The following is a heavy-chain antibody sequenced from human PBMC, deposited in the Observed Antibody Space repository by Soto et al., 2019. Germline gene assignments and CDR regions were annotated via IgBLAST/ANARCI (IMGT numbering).Heavy chain of an antibody. CDR3: ARDGRPAAAGTGIYYYYYMDV. D-gene: IGHD6-13*01. Sequence: GASVKVSCKASGYTFTSYYMHWVRQAPGQGLEWMGIINPSGGSTSYAQKFQGRVTMTRDTSTSTVYMELSSLRSEDTAVYYCARDGRPAAAGTGIYYYYYMDVWGKGTTVTVS. CDR1: GYTFTSYY. CDR2: INPSGGST. V-gene: IGHV1-46*03. J-gene: IGHJ6*03.